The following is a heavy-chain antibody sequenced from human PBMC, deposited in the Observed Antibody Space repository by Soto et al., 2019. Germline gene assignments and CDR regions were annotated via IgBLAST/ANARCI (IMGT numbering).Heavy chain of an antibody. CDR2: ISSSSSYI. CDR1: GFTFSSYS. J-gene: IGHJ3*02. D-gene: IGHD2-21*01. CDR3: ARDGVVADAFDI. Sequence: GESLKISCAASGFTFSSYSMNWVRQAPGKGLEWVSSISSSSSYIYYADSVKGRFTISRDNAKNSLYLQMNSLRAEDTAVYYCARDGVVADAFDIWGQGTMVTVSS. V-gene: IGHV3-21*01.